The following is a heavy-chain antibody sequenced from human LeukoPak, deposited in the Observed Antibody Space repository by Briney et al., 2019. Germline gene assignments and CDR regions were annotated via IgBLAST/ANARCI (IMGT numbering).Heavy chain of an antibody. CDR3: ARGRGYSSSWYHVLRAYYYYYMDV. CDR2: MNPNSGNT. CDR1: GYTFTSYD. J-gene: IGHJ6*03. Sequence: GASVKVSCKASGYTFTSYDINWVRQATGQGLEWMGWMNPNSGNTGYAQKFQGRVTITRNTSISTAYMELSSLRSEDTAVYYCARGRGYSSSWYHVLRAYYYYYMDVWGKGTTVTVSS. V-gene: IGHV1-8*03. D-gene: IGHD6-13*01.